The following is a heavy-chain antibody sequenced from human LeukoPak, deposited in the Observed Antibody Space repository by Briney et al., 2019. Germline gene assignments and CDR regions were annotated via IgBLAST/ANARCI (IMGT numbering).Heavy chain of an antibody. CDR2: ISWNSGSI. Sequence: GRSLRLSCAASGFTFDDYAMHWVRQAPGKGLEWVSGISWNSGSIGYADSVKGRFTISRDNAKNSLYLQMSSLRAEDTALYYCAKDGADCSSTSCYWNYYYMDVWGKGTTVTVSS. J-gene: IGHJ6*03. CDR3: AKDGADCSSTSCYWNYYYMDV. CDR1: GFTFDDYA. V-gene: IGHV3-9*01. D-gene: IGHD2-2*01.